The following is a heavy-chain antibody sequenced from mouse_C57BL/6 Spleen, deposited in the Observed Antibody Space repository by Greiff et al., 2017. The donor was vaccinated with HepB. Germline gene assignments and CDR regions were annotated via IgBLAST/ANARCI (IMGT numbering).Heavy chain of an antibody. J-gene: IGHJ4*01. Sequence: QVQLQQPGAELVRPGSSVKLSCKASGYTFTSYWMDWVKQRPGQGLEWIGNIYPSDSETHYNQKFKDKATLTVDKSSSTAYMQLSSLTSEDSAVYYCARCGLAYAMDYWGQGTSVTVSS. CDR2: IYPSDSET. V-gene: IGHV1-61*01. CDR1: GYTFTSYW. CDR3: ARCGLAYAMDY.